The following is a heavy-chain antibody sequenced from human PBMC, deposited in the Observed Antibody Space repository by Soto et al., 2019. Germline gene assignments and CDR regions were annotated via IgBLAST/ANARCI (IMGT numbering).Heavy chain of an antibody. Sequence: ASVKVSCKASGYTFTSYDINWVRQATGQGLEWMGWMNPNSGNTGYAQKFQGRVTMTRNTSISTAYMELSSLRSEDTAVYYCARGLPRYSSSNVGYYYYYMDVWGKGTTVTVSS. CDR1: GYTFTSYD. CDR2: MNPNSGNT. CDR3: ARGLPRYSSSNVGYYYYYMDV. D-gene: IGHD6-6*01. V-gene: IGHV1-8*01. J-gene: IGHJ6*03.